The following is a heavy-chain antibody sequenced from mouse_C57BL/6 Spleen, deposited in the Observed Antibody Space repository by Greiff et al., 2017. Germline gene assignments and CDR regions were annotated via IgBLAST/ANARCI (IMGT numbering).Heavy chain of an antibody. CDR3: ARGGPGYFDY. CDR2: IDPNSGGP. J-gene: IGHJ2*01. V-gene: IGHV1-72*01. CDR1: GYTFTSYW. Sequence: VQLQQPGAELVKPGASVKLSCKASGYTFTSYWMHWVKQRPGRGLEWLGRIDPNSGGPTYNEKFKSKATLTVDKPSSTAYMQLSSLTSEDSAVYYCARGGPGYFDYWGQGTTRTVSS.